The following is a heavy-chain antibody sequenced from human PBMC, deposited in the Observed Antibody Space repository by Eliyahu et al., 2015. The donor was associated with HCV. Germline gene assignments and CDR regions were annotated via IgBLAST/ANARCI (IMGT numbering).Heavy chain of an antibody. CDR1: SYA. J-gene: IGHJ3*01. D-gene: IGHD3-3*01. V-gene: IGHV1-69*01. CDR3: ARDDGGLLRFLEWLPYGV. Sequence: SYAISWVRQAPGQGLEWMGGIIPIFGTANYAQKFQGRVTITADESTSTAYMELSSLRSEDTAVYYCARDDGGLLRFLEWLPYGVWGQGTMVTVSS. CDR2: IIPIFGTA.